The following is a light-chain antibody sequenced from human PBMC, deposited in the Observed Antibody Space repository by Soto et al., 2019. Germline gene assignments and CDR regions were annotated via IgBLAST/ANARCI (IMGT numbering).Light chain of an antibody. J-gene: IGKJ1*01. CDR2: KAS. CDR1: QSISGW. V-gene: IGKV1-5*03. CDR3: QQYSTYLGT. Sequence: DIQMTQSPSTLSASAGDRVTITCRASQSISGWLAWYQHKTGKAPKLLISKASSLESGVPSRFSGSESGAEFTLTISSLEPDDFATYYCQQYSTYLGTFGQGTKVEIK.